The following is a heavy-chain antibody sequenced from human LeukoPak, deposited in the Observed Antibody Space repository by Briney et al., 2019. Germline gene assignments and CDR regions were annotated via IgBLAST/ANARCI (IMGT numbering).Heavy chain of an antibody. Sequence: SETLSLTCTVSGDSISSYYWSWIRQPPGKGLEWIGYIHYTGSTNYNPTLKSRVTISIDTSKNQFSLKLSSVTAADTAMYYCAGHPSSWYYFDYWGQGTLVTVSS. CDR3: AGHPSSWYYFDY. V-gene: IGHV4-59*08. CDR1: GDSISSYY. J-gene: IGHJ4*02. CDR2: IHYTGST. D-gene: IGHD6-13*01.